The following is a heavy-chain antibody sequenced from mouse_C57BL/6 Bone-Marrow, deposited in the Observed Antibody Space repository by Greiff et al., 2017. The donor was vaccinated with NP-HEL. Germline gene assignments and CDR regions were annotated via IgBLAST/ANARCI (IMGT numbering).Heavy chain of an antibody. CDR1: GYTFTSYG. CDR2: IYPRSGNT. V-gene: IGHV1-81*01. CDR3: ARRPL. J-gene: IGHJ2*01. Sequence: QVQLQQSGAELARPGASVKLSCKASGYTFTSYGISWVKQRTGQGLEWIGEIYPRSGNTYHNEKFKGKATLTADKSSSTAYMELRSLTSEDSAVYFCARRPLWGQGTTLTVSS.